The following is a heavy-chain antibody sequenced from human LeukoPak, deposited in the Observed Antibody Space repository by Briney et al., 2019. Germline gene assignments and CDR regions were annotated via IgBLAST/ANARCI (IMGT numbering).Heavy chain of an antibody. CDR2: IKPDGRDK. J-gene: IGHJ4*02. Sequence: GGSLRLSCVASGFRFNTYWMNWVRQAPGKGLEWVANIKPDGRDKYYVDSLKGRFTISRDNSKNSLYLEMNSLRAEDTAIYYCARENFEYWGQGTPVTVSS. V-gene: IGHV3-7*04. CDR3: ARENFEY. CDR1: GFRFNTYW.